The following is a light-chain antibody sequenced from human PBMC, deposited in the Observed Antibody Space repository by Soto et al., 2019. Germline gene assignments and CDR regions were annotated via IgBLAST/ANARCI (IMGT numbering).Light chain of an antibody. CDR2: GAS. CDR1: QNIKSN. V-gene: IGKV3D-15*01. Sequence: IVMTHSPATLSVSPGERATLSFGAAQNIKSNLAWYQQKPGQAPRLLIYGASTRATGIPARFSGSGSGTDFTLTISSLEPEDFAVYYCHQRKSWPRTFGQGTKVDIK. J-gene: IGKJ1*01. CDR3: HQRKSWPRT.